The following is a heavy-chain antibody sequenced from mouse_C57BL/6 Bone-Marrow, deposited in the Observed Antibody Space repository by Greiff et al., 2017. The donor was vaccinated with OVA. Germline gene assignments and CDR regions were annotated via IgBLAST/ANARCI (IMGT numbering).Heavy chain of an antibody. Sequence: QVQLQQPGTELVKPGASVKLSCKASGYTFTSYWMHWVKQRPGQGLEWIGMIHPNSGSTNYNEKFKSKATLTVDKSSSTAYMQLSSLTSEDSAVYYCARGYYYSNYVSFAYWGQGTLVTASA. CDR1: GYTFTSYW. CDR3: ARGYYYSNYVSFAY. J-gene: IGHJ3*01. CDR2: IHPNSGST. D-gene: IGHD2-5*01. V-gene: IGHV1-64*01.